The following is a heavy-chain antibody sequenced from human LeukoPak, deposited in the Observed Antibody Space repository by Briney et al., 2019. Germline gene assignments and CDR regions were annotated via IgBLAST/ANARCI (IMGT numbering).Heavy chain of an antibody. CDR3: ARGCQSHTPCAGGPPDY. D-gene: IGHD4-23*01. Sequence: ASVKVSCKASGYTFTSYDINWVRQATGQGLEWMGWMNPNSGNTGYAQKFQGRVTMTRNTSISTAYMELSSLRSEDTAVYYCARGCQSHTPCAGGPPDYWGQGTLVTVSS. V-gene: IGHV1-8*01. J-gene: IGHJ4*02. CDR2: MNPNSGNT. CDR1: GYTFTSYD.